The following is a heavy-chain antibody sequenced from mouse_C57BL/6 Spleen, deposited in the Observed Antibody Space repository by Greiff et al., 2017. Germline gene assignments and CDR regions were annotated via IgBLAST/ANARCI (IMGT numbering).Heavy chain of an antibody. CDR3: TASYWLDY. CDR2: IRLKSDNYAT. CDR1: GFTFSNYW. J-gene: IGHJ4*01. Sequence: EVKLVESGGGLVQPGGSMKLSCVASGFTFSNYWMNWVRQSPEKGLEWVAQIRLKSDNYATHYAESVKGRFTISRDDSKSSVYLQMDNLRAEYTGIYYCTASYWLDYWGQGTSVTVSS. D-gene: IGHD2-10*01. V-gene: IGHV6-3*01.